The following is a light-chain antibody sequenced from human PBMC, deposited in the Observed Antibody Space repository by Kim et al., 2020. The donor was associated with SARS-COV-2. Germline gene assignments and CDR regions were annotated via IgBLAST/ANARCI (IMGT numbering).Light chain of an antibody. CDR1: SGDSSYT. J-gene: IGLJ3*02. V-gene: IGLV4-69*01. CDR2: LNGDGSH. CDR3: QTWGTGIGV. Sequence: ASVKPTCTRSSGDSSYTIAWHQQQPEKGPRYLMKLNGDGSHSKGAGIPDRCSGSSSGAERYLTISSLQSEDEADYYCQTWGTGIGVFGGGTQLTVL.